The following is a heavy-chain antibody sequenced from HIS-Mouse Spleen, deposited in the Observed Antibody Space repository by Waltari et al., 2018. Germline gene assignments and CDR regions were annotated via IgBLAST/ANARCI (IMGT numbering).Heavy chain of an antibody. J-gene: IGHJ2*01. Sequence: QLQLQESGPGLVKPSETLSLTCPVSGGSISSSSYYWGWYRRPPGKGLEWIGSIYYSGSTYYNPSLKSRVTISVDTSKNQFSLKLSSVTAADTAVYYCAREIPYSSSWYDWYFDLWGRGTLVTVSS. CDR2: IYYSGST. CDR1: GGSISSSSYY. CDR3: AREIPYSSSWYDWYFDL. D-gene: IGHD6-13*01. V-gene: IGHV4-39*07.